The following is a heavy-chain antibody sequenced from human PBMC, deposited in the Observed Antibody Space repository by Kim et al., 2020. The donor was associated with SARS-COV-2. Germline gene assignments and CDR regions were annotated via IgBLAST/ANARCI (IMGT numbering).Heavy chain of an antibody. CDR1: GYSFTSYW. D-gene: IGHD3-16*02. V-gene: IGHV5-51*01. J-gene: IGHJ4*02. CDR2: IYPDDSDT. CDR3: ARPTYDYVWGSYRYAYFDC. Sequence: GESLKISCKGSGYSFTSYWIGWVRQMPGKGLEWMGIIYPDDSDTRYSPSFQGQVTISADKSISTAYLQWSSLKASDTAMYYCARPTYDYVWGSYRYAYFDCWGQGTLVTVSS.